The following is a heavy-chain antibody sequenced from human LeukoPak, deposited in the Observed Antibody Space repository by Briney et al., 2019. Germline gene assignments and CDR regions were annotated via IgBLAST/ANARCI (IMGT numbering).Heavy chain of an antibody. CDR3: AKPLGPTYYYDSSGSDAFDI. CDR2: IRYDGSNK. J-gene: IGHJ3*02. Sequence: GGSLRLSCAASGFTFSSYGMHWVRQAPGKGLEWVAFIRYDGSNKYYADSVKGRFTISRDNSKNTLYLQMNSLRAEDTAVYYCAKPLGPTYYYDSSGSDAFDIWGQGTMVTVSS. D-gene: IGHD3-22*01. CDR1: GFTFSSYG. V-gene: IGHV3-30*02.